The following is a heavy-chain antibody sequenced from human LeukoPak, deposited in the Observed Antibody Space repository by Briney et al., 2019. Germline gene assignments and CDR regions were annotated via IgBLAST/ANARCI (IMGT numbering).Heavy chain of an antibody. CDR3: ARTVGYSSGWNFDY. J-gene: IGHJ4*02. CDR2: IYHSGTT. D-gene: IGHD6-19*01. CDR1: DYSISSGYY. V-gene: IGHV4-38-2*02. Sequence: PSETLSLTCTVSDYSISSGYYRGWIRQPPGKGLEWIGNIYHSGTTYYNPSLKSRVTISIDTSKNQFSLKLSSVTAADTAVYYCARTVGYSSGWNFDYWGQGTLVTVSS.